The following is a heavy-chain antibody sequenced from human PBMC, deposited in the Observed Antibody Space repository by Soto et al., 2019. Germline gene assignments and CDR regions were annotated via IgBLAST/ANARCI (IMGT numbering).Heavy chain of an antibody. Sequence: GGSLRLSCAASGFTFSSYAMSWVRHAPGKGLEWVSAISGSGGSTYYADSVKGRLTISRDNSKNTLYLQMNSLRAEDTAVYYCAKTRGAVAAYYYYYGMDVWGKGTRVIVSS. J-gene: IGHJ6*04. CDR3: AKTRGAVAAYYYYYGMDV. V-gene: IGHV3-23*01. CDR1: GFTFSSYA. D-gene: IGHD6-19*01. CDR2: ISGSGGST.